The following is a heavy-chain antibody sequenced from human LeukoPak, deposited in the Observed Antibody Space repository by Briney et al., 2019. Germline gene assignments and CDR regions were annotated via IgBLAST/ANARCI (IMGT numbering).Heavy chain of an antibody. V-gene: IGHV1-8*03. CDR2: MNPNSGNT. Sequence: ASVKVSCMASGYTFTSYDINWVRQATGQGLEWMGWMNPNSGNTDYAQKFQGRVTITRNTSISTAYMELSSLSSEDKAGYYCATADGGRFDCWGQGTLVTVSS. J-gene: IGHJ4*02. CDR3: ATADGGRFDC. CDR1: GYTFTSYD. D-gene: IGHD1-26*01.